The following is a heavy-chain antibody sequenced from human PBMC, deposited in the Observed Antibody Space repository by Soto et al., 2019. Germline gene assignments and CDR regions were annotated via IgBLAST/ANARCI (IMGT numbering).Heavy chain of an antibody. CDR1: GFTFSSYA. CDR3: AKDGTGTVGRYYYYGMDA. CDR2: ISGSGGST. Sequence: GGSLRLSCAASGFTFSSYAMSWVRQAPGKGLEWVSAISGSGGSTYYADSVKGRFTISRDNSKNTLYLQMNSLRAEDTAVYYCAKDGTGTVGRYYYYGMDAWGQGTTVTVSS. V-gene: IGHV3-23*01. D-gene: IGHD1-1*01. J-gene: IGHJ6*02.